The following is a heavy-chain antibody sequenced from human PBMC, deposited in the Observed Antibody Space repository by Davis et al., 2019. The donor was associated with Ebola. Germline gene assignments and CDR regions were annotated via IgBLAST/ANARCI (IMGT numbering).Heavy chain of an antibody. CDR1: AYTFTSYA. J-gene: IGHJ6*02. Sequence: ASVKVSCKASAYTFTSYAMHWVRQAPGQRLEWMGLINAAKGNTKYSQKFQGRVTMTRDTSAGTAYMEMSSLTSEDTAVYYCARGLDVWGQGTTVTVSS. V-gene: IGHV1-3*01. CDR2: INAAKGNT. CDR3: ARGLDV.